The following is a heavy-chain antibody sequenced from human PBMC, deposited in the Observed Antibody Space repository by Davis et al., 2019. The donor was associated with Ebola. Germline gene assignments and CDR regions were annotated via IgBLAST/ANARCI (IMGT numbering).Heavy chain of an antibody. CDR3: ARTAKTSVSASGLGYTYFDP. J-gene: IGHJ5*02. CDR1: GDSISSYY. V-gene: IGHV4-34*01. CDR2: TSHSGYT. D-gene: IGHD1-1*01. Sequence: SETLSLTCTVSGDSISSYYWSWIRQPPGKGLEWIGETSHSGYTNYNPSLKSRVIISVDPSKNQFSLRMNSLTAADAAIYYWARTAKTSVSASGLGYTYFDPWSQGTLVTVSS.